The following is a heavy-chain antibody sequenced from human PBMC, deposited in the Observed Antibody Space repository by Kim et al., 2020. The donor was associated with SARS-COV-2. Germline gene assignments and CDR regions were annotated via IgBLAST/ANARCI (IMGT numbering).Heavy chain of an antibody. V-gene: IGHV3-7*03. CDR3: VKGGQPY. J-gene: IGHJ4*02. D-gene: IGHD1-26*01. CDR2: INQDGSQK. Sequence: GGSLRLSCAASGFPFSNYWLHWVRQAPGKGLEWVANINQDGSQKYYVASVKGRFTISRDNAKNSVYLQMNSLRAEDTAVYYCVKGGQPYWGQGTLVIVS. CDR1: GFPFSNYW.